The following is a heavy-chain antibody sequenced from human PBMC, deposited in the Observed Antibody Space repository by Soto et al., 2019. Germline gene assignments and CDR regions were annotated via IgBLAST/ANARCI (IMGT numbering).Heavy chain of an antibody. D-gene: IGHD3-9*01. V-gene: IGHV1-69*13. CDR2: IIPIFGTA. CDR1: GGTFSSYA. Sequence: VASVKVSCKASGGTFSSYAISWVRQAPGQGLEWMGGIIPIFGTANYAQKFQGRVTITADESTSTAYMELSSLRSEDTAVYYCASLHYDILTGYDYWGQGTLVTVSS. CDR3: ASLHYDILTGYDY. J-gene: IGHJ4*02.